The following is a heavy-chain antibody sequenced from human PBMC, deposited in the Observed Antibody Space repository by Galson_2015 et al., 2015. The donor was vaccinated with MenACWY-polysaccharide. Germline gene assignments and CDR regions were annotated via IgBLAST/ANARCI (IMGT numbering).Heavy chain of an antibody. CDR2: FDPEDGET. Sequence: SVKVSCKASGGTFSSYTISWVRQAPGKGLEWMGGFDPEDGETIYAQKFQGRVTMTEDTSTDTAYMELSSLRSEDTAVYYCARRIAVAATGFDAFEIWGQGTMVTVSS. J-gene: IGHJ3*02. V-gene: IGHV1-24*01. CDR3: ARRIAVAATGFDAFEI. CDR1: GGTFSSYT. D-gene: IGHD6-19*01.